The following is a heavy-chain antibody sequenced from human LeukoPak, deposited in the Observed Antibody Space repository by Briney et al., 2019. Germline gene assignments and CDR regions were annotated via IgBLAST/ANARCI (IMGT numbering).Heavy chain of an antibody. V-gene: IGHV3-53*01. Sequence: PGGSLRLSCAASGFTVSSNYMSWVRQAPGKGLEWVSVIYSGGSTYYADSVKGRFTISRDTSKNTLYLQMNSLRVEDTAVYYCARAPYCSGGSCYPLGYYFDYWGQGTLVTVSS. CDR1: GFTVSSNY. CDR3: ARAPYCSGGSCYPLGYYFDY. D-gene: IGHD2-15*01. CDR2: IYSGGST. J-gene: IGHJ4*02.